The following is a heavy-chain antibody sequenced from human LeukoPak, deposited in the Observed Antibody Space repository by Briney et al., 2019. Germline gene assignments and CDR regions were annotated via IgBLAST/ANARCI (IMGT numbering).Heavy chain of an antibody. V-gene: IGHV3-23*01. D-gene: IGHD2-2*01. CDR3: ARVGSRTSSDY. CDR2: ISGSGGST. Sequence: GGSLRLSCVASGLSFTTHAMGWVRQAPGEGLEWVSHISGSGGSTKYSGSVKGRFTISRDNSKNTLYLQMGSLRAEDMAVYYCARVGSRTSSDYWGQGTLVTVSS. CDR1: GLSFTTHA. J-gene: IGHJ4*02.